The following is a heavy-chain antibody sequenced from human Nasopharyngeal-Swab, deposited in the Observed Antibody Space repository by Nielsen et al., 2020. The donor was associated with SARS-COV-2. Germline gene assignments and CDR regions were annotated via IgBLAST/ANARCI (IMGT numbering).Heavy chain of an antibody. V-gene: IGHV4-34*01. D-gene: IGHD3-3*01. CDR3: ATVGWKRFPPQSFSYYMDV. CDR2: INHDGST. J-gene: IGHJ6*03. Sequence: SETLSLTCAVYGGSFSGYYWSWIRQPPGKGLEWVGEINHDGSTNYNPSLKSRVTISLDTSKNQISLKVTSVTAADTAVYYCATVGWKRFPPQSFSYYMDVWGKGTTVAVSS. CDR1: GGSFSGYY.